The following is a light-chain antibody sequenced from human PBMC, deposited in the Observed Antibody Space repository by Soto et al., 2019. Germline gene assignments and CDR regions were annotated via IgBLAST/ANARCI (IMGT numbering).Light chain of an antibody. J-gene: IGKJ3*01. V-gene: IGKV2-28*01. CDR1: QSLLHSNGYNY. CDR2: LGS. CDR3: IQALLPPPT. Sequence: DIVMTQSPLSLPVTPGEPASISCRSSQSLLHSNGYNYLDWYLQKPGQSPQLLIYLGSNRASGVPDRFSGSGSGTDFTLKISRVEAEDVVVYYCIQALLPPPTFRPWTNVGSK.